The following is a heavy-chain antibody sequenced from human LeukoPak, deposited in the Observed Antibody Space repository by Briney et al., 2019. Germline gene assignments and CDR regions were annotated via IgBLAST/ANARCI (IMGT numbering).Heavy chain of an antibody. CDR2: IYPGDSDT. V-gene: IGHV5-51*01. Sequence: GESLRISCNASGYRFPKLWICRVRQLPGKGLEWMGIIYPGDSDTRYSPSFQGQVTISADKSISTAYLQWSSLKASETAMYYCARQQDFWSGYDWFDPWGQGTLVTVSS. J-gene: IGHJ5*02. CDR1: GYRFPKLW. CDR3: ARQQDFWSGYDWFDP. D-gene: IGHD3-3*01.